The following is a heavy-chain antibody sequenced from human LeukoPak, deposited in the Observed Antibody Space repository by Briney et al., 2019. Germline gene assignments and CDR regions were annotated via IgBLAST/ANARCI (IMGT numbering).Heavy chain of an antibody. CDR1: GFTFSSHA. V-gene: IGHV3-64*01. Sequence: GGSLRLSCAASGFTFSSHAMHWVRQAPGKGLEYVSAISSNGGSTYYANSVKGRFTISRDNSKNTLFLQMGSLRADDMAVYYGARNPTGYGSSLYFDYWGQGTLVTVSS. J-gene: IGHJ4*02. CDR2: ISSNGGST. CDR3: ARNPTGYGSSLYFDY. D-gene: IGHD6-13*01.